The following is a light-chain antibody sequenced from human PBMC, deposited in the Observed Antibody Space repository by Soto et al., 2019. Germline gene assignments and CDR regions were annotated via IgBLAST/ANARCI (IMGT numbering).Light chain of an antibody. CDR3: AAWDDSLRGYV. Sequence: QSALTQPASVSGSPGQSITISCTGTSSDVGGYNYVSWYQQHPGKAPKLIIYEVTNRPSGVPDRFSGSKSATSASLALSGLRSEDEADYYCAAWDDSLRGYVFGTGTKLTVL. CDR1: SSDVGGYNY. V-gene: IGLV2-14*01. CDR2: EVT. J-gene: IGLJ1*01.